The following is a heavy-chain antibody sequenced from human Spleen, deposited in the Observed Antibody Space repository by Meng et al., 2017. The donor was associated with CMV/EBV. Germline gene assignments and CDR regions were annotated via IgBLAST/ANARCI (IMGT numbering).Heavy chain of an antibody. CDR2: INPKSGDT. CDR1: KYTFTDYY. V-gene: IGHV1-2*02. CDR3: VRNGLVVVPSATPRCPTRFDH. J-gene: IGHJ5*01. Sequence: ASVKVSCKASKYTFTDYYIHGVRQPPGQGLEWMGWINPKSGDTKYAQKFQGRVIMTRYTSITTSYMELSNLISDDTAVYYCVRNGLVVVPSATPRCPTRFDHWGQGTLVTVSS. D-gene: IGHD2-2*01.